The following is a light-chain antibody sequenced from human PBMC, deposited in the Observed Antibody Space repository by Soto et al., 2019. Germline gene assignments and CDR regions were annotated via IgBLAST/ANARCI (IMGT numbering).Light chain of an antibody. CDR1: SSDVGSYNY. V-gene: IGLV2-8*01. CDR2: EVN. CDR3: TSYAGYNNPVV. Sequence: QSVLTQPPSASGSPGQSVTISCTGTSSDVGSYNYVSWYQQHPDKAPKLMIYEVNKRPSGVPDRFSGSKSGNTASLTVSGLQAEVEADYYCTSYAGYNNPVVFGGGTKLTVL. J-gene: IGLJ2*01.